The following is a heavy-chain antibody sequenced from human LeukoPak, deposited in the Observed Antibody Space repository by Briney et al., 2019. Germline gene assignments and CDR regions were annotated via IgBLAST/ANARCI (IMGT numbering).Heavy chain of an antibody. D-gene: IGHD4-17*01. J-gene: IGHJ4*02. CDR3: ASRSYGDYAGRIDY. CDR1: GGSFSGYY. Sequence: PSETLSLTCAVYGGSFSGYYWSWIRPPPGKGLEWIGEINHSGSTNYNPSLKSRVTISVDTSKNQFSLKLSSVTAADTAVYYCASRSYGDYAGRIDYWGQGTLVTVSS. V-gene: IGHV4-34*01. CDR2: INHSGST.